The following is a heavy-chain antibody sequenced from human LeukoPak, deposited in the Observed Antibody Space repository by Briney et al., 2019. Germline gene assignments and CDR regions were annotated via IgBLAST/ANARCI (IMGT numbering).Heavy chain of an antibody. V-gene: IGHV3-48*04. D-gene: IGHD3-22*01. CDR2: ISSSSSTI. J-gene: IGHJ3*02. Sequence: GGSLRLSCAASGFTFSSYSMNWVRQAPGKGLEWVSYISSSSSTIYYADSVKGRFTISRDNAKNSLYLQMNSLRAEDTAVYYCARDGYYDSSGYYYGAAFDIWGQGTMVTVSS. CDR1: GFTFSSYS. CDR3: ARDGYYDSSGYYYGAAFDI.